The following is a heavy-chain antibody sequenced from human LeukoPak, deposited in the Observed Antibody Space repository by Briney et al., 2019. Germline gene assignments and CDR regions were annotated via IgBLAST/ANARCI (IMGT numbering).Heavy chain of an antibody. CDR1: GDSISSSSYY. Sequence: TPSETLSLTCTVSGDSISSSSYYWGWVRQPPGKGLEWIGSIYYSGSTYYNPSLKSRVTISVDTSKNQFSLKLGSVTAADTAVYYCARRTVRVTTFDYWGQGTLVTVSS. J-gene: IGHJ4*02. CDR3: ARRTVRVTTFDY. V-gene: IGHV4-39*07. CDR2: IYYSGST. D-gene: IGHD4-17*01.